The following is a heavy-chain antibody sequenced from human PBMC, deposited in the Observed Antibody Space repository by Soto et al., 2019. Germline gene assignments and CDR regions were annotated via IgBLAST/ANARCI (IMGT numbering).Heavy chain of an antibody. CDR2: ISGSGGST. CDR3: TKDKYSYGPTPFDY. D-gene: IGHD5-18*01. Sequence: GGSLRLSCAASGFTISSYAMSWVRQPPGKGLEWVSAISGSGGSTYYADSVKGRFTISRDNSKNTLYLQMNSLRAEDTAVYYCTKDKYSYGPTPFDYWGQGTLVNVSS. J-gene: IGHJ4*02. CDR1: GFTISSYA. V-gene: IGHV3-23*01.